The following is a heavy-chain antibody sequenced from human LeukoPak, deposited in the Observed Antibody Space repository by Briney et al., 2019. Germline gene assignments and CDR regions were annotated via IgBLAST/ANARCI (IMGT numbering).Heavy chain of an antibody. CDR2: ISYDGSNK. J-gene: IGHJ3*02. V-gene: IGHV3-30-3*01. CDR1: GFTFSNYA. CDR3: ARTGIQIVVAFDI. Sequence: GGSLRLSCAASGFTFSNYAMHWVRQAPGKGLEWVAVISYDGSNKYYADSVKGRFTISRDNSKNTLYLQMNSLRAEDTAVYYCARTGIQIVVAFDIWGQGTMVTVSS. D-gene: IGHD1-14*01.